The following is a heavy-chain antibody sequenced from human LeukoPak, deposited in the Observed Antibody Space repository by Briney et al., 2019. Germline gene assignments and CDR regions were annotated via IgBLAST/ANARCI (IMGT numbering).Heavy chain of an antibody. CDR1: GYTCTSYD. Sequence: ASVKVSCKASGYTCTSYDINWVRQAPGQGLEWMGWMNPNSGNTGYAQKFQGRVTITRNTSISTAYMELSSLRSEDTAVYYCARVSPGTSSEDGFDIWGQGTMVTVSS. CDR2: MNPNSGNT. D-gene: IGHD2-2*01. V-gene: IGHV1-8*03. J-gene: IGHJ3*02. CDR3: ARVSPGTSSEDGFDI.